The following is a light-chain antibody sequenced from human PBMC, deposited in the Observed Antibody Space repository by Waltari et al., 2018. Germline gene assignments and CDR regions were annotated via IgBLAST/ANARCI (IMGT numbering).Light chain of an antibody. CDR2: DAS. Sequence: EILMTQSPATLSVSPGERATLSCRASQSVSSNLAWYQQKPGQALRLLIYDASTRAPSTPARFRGSGSGTEFALTINSLQSEDSAVYYCQQYNHWPPITFGQGTRLEIK. J-gene: IGKJ5*01. V-gene: IGKV3-15*01. CDR3: QQYNHWPPIT. CDR1: QSVSSN.